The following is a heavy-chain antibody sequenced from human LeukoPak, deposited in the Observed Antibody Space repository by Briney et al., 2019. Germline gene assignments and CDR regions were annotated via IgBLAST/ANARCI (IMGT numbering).Heavy chain of an antibody. J-gene: IGHJ3*02. D-gene: IGHD3-22*01. V-gene: IGHV4-31*03. CDR3: AILHYYDSDVDI. Sequence: PSETLSLTCTVSGGSISSGGYYWSWIRQHPGKGLEWIGYIYYSGSTYYNPSLKSRVTISVDTSKNQFSLKLSSVTAADTAVYYCAILHYYDSDVDIWGQGTKVTVSS. CDR1: GGSISSGGYY. CDR2: IYYSGST.